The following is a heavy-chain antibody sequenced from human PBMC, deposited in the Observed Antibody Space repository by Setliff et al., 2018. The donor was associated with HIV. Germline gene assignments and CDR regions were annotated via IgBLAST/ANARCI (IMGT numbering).Heavy chain of an antibody. J-gene: IGHJ4*02. V-gene: IGHV3-48*03. CDR1: GFTFGSYK. CDR2: ISSSGSPI. Sequence: PGGSLRLSCTASGFTFGSYKMNWVRQAPGKGLEWLSYISSSGSPIYYADSVKGRFTISRDNSKKSLYLQMNSLRAEDTALYYCARSRQLVSPYYFDYWGQGTLVTVSS. D-gene: IGHD6-19*01. CDR3: ARSRQLVSPYYFDY.